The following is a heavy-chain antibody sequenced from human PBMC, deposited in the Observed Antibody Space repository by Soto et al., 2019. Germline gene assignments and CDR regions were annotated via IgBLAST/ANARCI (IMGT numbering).Heavy chain of an antibody. Sequence: PGESLKISCKGSGYTFTSYGISWVRQAPGQGLEWMGWISAYNGNTNYAQKLQGRVTMTTDTSTSTAYMELRSLRSDDTAVYYCARDLIEAYDYIWGSYPGPGGDFDYWGQGTLVTVSS. V-gene: IGHV1-18*01. J-gene: IGHJ4*02. CDR2: ISAYNGNT. CDR3: ARDLIEAYDYIWGSYPGPGGDFDY. D-gene: IGHD3-16*02. CDR1: GYTFTSYG.